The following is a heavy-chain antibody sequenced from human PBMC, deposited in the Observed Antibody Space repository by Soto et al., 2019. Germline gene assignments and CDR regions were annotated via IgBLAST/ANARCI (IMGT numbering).Heavy chain of an antibody. D-gene: IGHD4-17*01. V-gene: IGHV4-39*01. CDR1: DGSISNSNYY. J-gene: IGHJ2*01. Sequence: QLQLQESGPGVLKPSETLSLTCSVSDGSISNSNYYWAWIRQPPGKGLEWIGSIYYSGTTYYKPSLKSRVTIFVNTSKNQFSLRVNSATAADTAVYYCARRDFYGGNFDLWGRGTLVNVSS. CDR3: ARRDFYGGNFDL. CDR2: IYYSGTT.